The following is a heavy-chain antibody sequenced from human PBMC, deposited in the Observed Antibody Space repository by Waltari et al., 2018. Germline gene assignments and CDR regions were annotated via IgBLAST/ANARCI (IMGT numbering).Heavy chain of an antibody. V-gene: IGHV3-53*01. CDR3: ARGQDFEPDS. D-gene: IGHD3-9*01. Sequence: EVQLVESGGDLIQPGGSLRLSCTASGFTVSSNYMTWTRVRQAPGKGLEWVSGLYGAHDASYSDAVSDRFTISRDDSTNPLFLHMNTLRADDTAVYYCARGQDFEPDSWGQGTLVTVSS. J-gene: IGHJ4*02. CDR1: GFTVSSNY. CDR2: LYGAHDA.